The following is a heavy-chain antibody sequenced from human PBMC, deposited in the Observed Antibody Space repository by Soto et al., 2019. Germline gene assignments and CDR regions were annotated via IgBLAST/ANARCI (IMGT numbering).Heavy chain of an antibody. V-gene: IGHV3-74*01. J-gene: IGHJ2*01. D-gene: IGHD6-19*01. CDR3: XRXRXXAVGDNYWYFDL. CDR1: GFTFSRYW. CDR2: INSDGSST. Sequence: EVQLVESGGGLVQPGGSLRLSCAASGFTFSRYWMHWVRQAPGKGLVWVSHINSDGSSTTYADSVKGRFTIFRDNGEDTLYLQMNSLRAEDTAVYYXXRXRXXAVGDNYWYFDLWGRGTLVTVSS.